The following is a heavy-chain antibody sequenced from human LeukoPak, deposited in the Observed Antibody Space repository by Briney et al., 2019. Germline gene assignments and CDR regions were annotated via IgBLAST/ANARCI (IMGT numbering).Heavy chain of an antibody. CDR2: ISGSGGGT. D-gene: IGHD3-22*01. CDR3: AKIPYIVDSSGRYYFDY. V-gene: IGHV3-23*01. CDR1: AFTFSSYG. J-gene: IGHJ4*02. Sequence: GGTLRLSCAASAFTFSSYGMIWVRQAPGQGLEWVSIISGSGGGTYYADAVKGRFTISRDNSKNTLYLQMNKLRAEDTAVYYCAKIPYIVDSSGRYYFDYGGQGTLVTVSS.